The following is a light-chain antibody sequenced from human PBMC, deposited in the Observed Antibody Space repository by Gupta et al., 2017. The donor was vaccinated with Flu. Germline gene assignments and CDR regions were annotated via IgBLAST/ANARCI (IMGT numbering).Light chain of an antibody. V-gene: IGKV1-5*03. Sequence: PSTPSASVGDRVTITCRASQSISFWLACYHQNPGRAPKLLNYKASRVLSGVLSTLSGSGSSTAFTLTIISVQPPDFATSYCQHEYSSPWTFGQGTKVEI. CDR2: KAS. CDR1: QSISFW. J-gene: IGKJ1*01. CDR3: QHEYSSPWT.